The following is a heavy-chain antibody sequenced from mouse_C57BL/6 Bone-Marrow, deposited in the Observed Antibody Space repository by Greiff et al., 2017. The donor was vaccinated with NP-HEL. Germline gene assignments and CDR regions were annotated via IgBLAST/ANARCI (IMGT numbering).Heavy chain of an antibody. CDR2: IDPANGNT. J-gene: IGHJ4*01. CDR1: GFNIKNTY. Sequence: VQLKESVAELVRPGASVKLSCTASGFNIKNTYMHWVKQRPEQGLEWIGRIDPANGNTKYAPKFQGKATITADTSSNTAYLQLSSLTSEDTAIYYCARYYGSSPYAMDYWGQGTSVTVSS. D-gene: IGHD1-1*01. CDR3: ARYYGSSPYAMDY. V-gene: IGHV14-3*01.